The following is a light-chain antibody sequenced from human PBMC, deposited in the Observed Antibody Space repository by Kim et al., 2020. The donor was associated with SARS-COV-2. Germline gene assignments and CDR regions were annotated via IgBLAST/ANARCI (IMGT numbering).Light chain of an antibody. CDR2: DVS. CDR1: STDVGSYNY. J-gene: IGLJ1*01. Sequence: GQSLTISCSGTSTDVGSYNYFSCHQHHPSTPPHLMIYDVSNRPSGVSHRFSGSKSGNTASLTISGLPAEDAADYCCTSYTSSSTRVFGTGTKLTVL. V-gene: IGLV2-14*03. CDR3: TSYTSSSTRV.